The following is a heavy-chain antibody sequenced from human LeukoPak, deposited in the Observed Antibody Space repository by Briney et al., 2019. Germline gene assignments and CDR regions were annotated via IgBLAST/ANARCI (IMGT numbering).Heavy chain of an antibody. J-gene: IGHJ1*01. D-gene: IGHD4-17*01. Sequence: GGSLRLSCTASGFTFSISALHWVRQAPGKGLEWVSFIHYDGISKYYTDSVKGRFTISRDNSKNQIYLQMNSLRPEDTDVYYCEDRRLTATTEIDFWGQGTLVTVSS. CDR3: EDRRLTATTEIDF. V-gene: IGHV3-30*02. CDR1: GFTFSISA. CDR2: IHYDGISK.